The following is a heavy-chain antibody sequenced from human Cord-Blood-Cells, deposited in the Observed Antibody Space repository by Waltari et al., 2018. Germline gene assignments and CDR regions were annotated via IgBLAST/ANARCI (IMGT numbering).Heavy chain of an antibody. Sequence: EVQLVESGGGLVQPGGSLRLYCAASGFNFSSFWMSWVRKATGKWLVWVANIKQYAREKYYVDSVKGRFTISRYNAKNSLYLQMNILRAEDTSVYYCARDDYCGQGTLVTVSS. V-gene: IGHV3-7*01. J-gene: IGHJ4*02. CDR1: GFNFSSFW. CDR2: IKQYAREK. CDR3: ARDDY.